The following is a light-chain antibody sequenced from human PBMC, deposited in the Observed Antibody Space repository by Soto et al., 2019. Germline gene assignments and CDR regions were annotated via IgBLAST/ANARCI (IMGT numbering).Light chain of an antibody. V-gene: IGLV2-11*01. J-gene: IGLJ1*01. CDR1: AISGADQKS. CDR3: CSYGDNHIFYV. Sequence: QSALTQPRSVSRSPGQSVTMSCTGTAISGADQKSVSRYQQHPGSAPQLLIYDVTKRPSGVHDRFSGSKSGNTASLTISGLQAEDEADYFCCSYGDNHIFYVFGTGTKVTVL. CDR2: DVT.